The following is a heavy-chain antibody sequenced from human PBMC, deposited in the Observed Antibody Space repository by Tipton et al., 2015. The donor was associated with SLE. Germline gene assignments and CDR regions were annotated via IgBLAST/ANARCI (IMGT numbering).Heavy chain of an antibody. CDR2: ISYCSSYI. Sequence: SLRLSCAASGFSFSSYSMNWVRQAPGKGLEWVSSISYCSSYIYYADSVKDRFTISRDNARNSLYLQINSLRAEDTSVYYCARDTLGGLDYWGQGTLVTVSS. CDR1: GFSFSSYS. J-gene: IGHJ4*02. V-gene: IGHV3-21*03. D-gene: IGHD1-26*01. CDR3: ARDTLGGLDY.